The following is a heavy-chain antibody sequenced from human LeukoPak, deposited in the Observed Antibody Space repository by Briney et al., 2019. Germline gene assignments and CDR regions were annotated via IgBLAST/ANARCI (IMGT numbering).Heavy chain of an antibody. Sequence: PGGSLRLSCAASGFKFTNAWMSWFRQAPRKGLEWVGRVKRKTDGGTTDYAAPVKGRFIISRDDSKNTLFLQMNSLKAEDTAVYFCSTDLDDSSGYYYPPFDYWGQGTLVTVSS. CDR1: GFKFTNAW. D-gene: IGHD3-22*01. CDR2: VKRKTDGGTT. V-gene: IGHV3-15*01. CDR3: STDLDDSSGYYYPPFDY. J-gene: IGHJ4*02.